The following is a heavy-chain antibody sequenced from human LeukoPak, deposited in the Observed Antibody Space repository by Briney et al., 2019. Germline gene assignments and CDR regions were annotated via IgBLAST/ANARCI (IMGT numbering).Heavy chain of an antibody. J-gene: IGHJ4*02. CDR1: GFIFSSYW. CDR2: KKEDGSEK. Sequence: GGSLRLSCAVSGFIFSSYWMNWVRQAPGKGLEWVGKKKEDGSEKYYVDSVKGRFTISRDNAKDSLYLQMNSLRAEDTAVYYCARRYFDYWGQGTLVTVSS. V-gene: IGHV3-7*03. CDR3: ARRYFDY.